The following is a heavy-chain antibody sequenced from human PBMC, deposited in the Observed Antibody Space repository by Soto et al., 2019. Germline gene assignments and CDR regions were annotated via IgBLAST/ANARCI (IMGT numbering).Heavy chain of an antibody. CDR1: GGSISSYY. CDR3: ARVKTNPRDYYGMDV. Sequence: PSETLSLTCTVSGGSISSYYWSWIRQPPGKRLEWIGYIYYTGSTNYNPSLKSRVTISIDTSKNQFSLKLSSVTAADTAVYYCARVKTNPRDYYGMDVWGQGXTVTVYS. D-gene: IGHD2-8*01. J-gene: IGHJ6*02. CDR2: IYYTGST. V-gene: IGHV4-59*01.